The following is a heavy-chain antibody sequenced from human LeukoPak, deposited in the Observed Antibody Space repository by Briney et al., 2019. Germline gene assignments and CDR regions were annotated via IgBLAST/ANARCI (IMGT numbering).Heavy chain of an antibody. J-gene: IGHJ4*02. V-gene: IGHV3-21*01. Sequence: GGSLRLSCAASGFTFSSYAMSWVRQAPGKGLEWVSYMSSSSSYIYYADSVKGRFTISRDNAKNSLYLQMNSLRAEDTAVYYCARDIDILTGFDYWGQGTLVTVSS. D-gene: IGHD3-9*01. CDR1: GFTFSSYA. CDR2: MSSSSSYI. CDR3: ARDIDILTGFDY.